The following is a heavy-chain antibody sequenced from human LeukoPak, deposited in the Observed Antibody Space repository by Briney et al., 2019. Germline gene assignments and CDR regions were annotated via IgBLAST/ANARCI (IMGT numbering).Heavy chain of an antibody. CDR1: GFTFSSYA. V-gene: IGHV3-23*01. Sequence: GGSLRLSCAASGFTFSSYAMGWVRQAPGKGLEWVSAISGSGGSTYYADSVKGRFTISRDNSKNTLYLQMNSLRAEDTAVYYCASHAQIVVVPAAIGDWFDPWGQGTLVTVSS. J-gene: IGHJ5*02. CDR2: ISGSGGST. D-gene: IGHD2-2*01. CDR3: ASHAQIVVVPAAIGDWFDP.